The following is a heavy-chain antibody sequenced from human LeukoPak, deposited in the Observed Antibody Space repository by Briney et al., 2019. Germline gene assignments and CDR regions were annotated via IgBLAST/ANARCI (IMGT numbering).Heavy chain of an antibody. J-gene: IGHJ4*02. CDR1: GFTFSDYY. CDR2: ISSSGSTI. D-gene: IGHD3-22*01. Sequence: GGSLRLSCAASGFTFSDYYMSWIRQAPGKGLEWVSYISSSGSTIYYVDSVKGRFTISRDNAKNSLYLQMNSLRAEDTAVDYGAREPTSYDSSVYQPSIDYGGQGPLATVS. V-gene: IGHV3-11*01. CDR3: AREPTSYDSSVYQPSIDY.